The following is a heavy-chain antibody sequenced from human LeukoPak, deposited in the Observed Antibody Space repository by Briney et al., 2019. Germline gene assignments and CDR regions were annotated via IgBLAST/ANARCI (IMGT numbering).Heavy chain of an antibody. V-gene: IGHV4-34*01. J-gene: IGHJ5*02. D-gene: IGHD6-13*01. Sequence: SETLSLTCAVYGGSFSGYYWSWTRQPPGKGLEWIGEINHSGGTNYNPSLKSRVTISVDTSKNQFSLKLSSVTAADTAVYYCARTGYSSSWSLDPWGQGTLVTVSS. CDR2: INHSGGT. CDR1: GGSFSGYY. CDR3: ARTGYSSSWSLDP.